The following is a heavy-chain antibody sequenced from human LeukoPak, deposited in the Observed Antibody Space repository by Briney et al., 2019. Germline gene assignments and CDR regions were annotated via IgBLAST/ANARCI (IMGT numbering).Heavy chain of an antibody. Sequence: PGGSLRLSCAASGFTFSDYYMSWIRQAPGKGLEWVSYISSSGSTIYYADSVKGRFTISRDNAKTSLFLQMSSLRADDTAVYYCARNRDFYDSSGSVPLDYWGQGILVTVSS. J-gene: IGHJ4*02. V-gene: IGHV3-11*04. CDR2: ISSSGSTI. CDR3: ARNRDFYDSSGSVPLDY. D-gene: IGHD3-22*01. CDR1: GFTFSDYY.